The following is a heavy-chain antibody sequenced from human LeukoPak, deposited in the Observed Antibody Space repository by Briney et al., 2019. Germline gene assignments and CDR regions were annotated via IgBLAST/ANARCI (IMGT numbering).Heavy chain of an antibody. D-gene: IGHD6-19*01. V-gene: IGHV3-48*01. Sequence: GGSLRLSCAASGFTLSSYSMNWVRQAPGKGLEWVSYISSSSSTIYYADSVKGRFTISRDNAKNSLYLQMNSLRAEDTAVYYCAAYSSGRSTFFDYWGQGTLVTVSS. J-gene: IGHJ4*02. CDR1: GFTLSSYS. CDR2: ISSSSSTI. CDR3: AAYSSGRSTFFDY.